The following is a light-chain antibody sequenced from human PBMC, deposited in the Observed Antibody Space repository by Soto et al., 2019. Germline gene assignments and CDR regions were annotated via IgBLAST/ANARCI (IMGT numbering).Light chain of an antibody. CDR2: GAS. J-gene: IGKJ1*01. V-gene: IGKV3-15*01. Sequence: EVVMTQSPATMSVSPGEGATLSCRASHSVSSSLAWYQQQPGQSPRLLISGASTRAAGIPARFSGSGSGTEFTLTISSLQSEDFAVYYCQHYNTWPWTVGQGTKVDIK. CDR1: HSVSSS. CDR3: QHYNTWPWT.